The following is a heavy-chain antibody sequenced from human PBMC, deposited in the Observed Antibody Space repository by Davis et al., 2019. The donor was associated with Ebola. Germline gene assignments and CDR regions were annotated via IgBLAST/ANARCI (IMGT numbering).Heavy chain of an antibody. J-gene: IGHJ4*02. D-gene: IGHD2-2*02. Sequence: GGSLRLSCAASGFTFSSYWMSWVRQAPGKGLEWVSAISGSGGSTYYADSVKGRFTISRDNSKNTLYLQMNSLRAEDTAVYYCAKDIVVVPAAILWTYFDYWGQGTLVTVSS. CDR2: ISGSGGST. CDR3: AKDIVVVPAAILWTYFDY. CDR1: GFTFSSYW. V-gene: IGHV3-23*01.